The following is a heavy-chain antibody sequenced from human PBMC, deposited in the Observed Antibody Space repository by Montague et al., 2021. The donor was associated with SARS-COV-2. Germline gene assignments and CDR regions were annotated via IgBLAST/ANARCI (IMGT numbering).Heavy chain of an antibody. CDR3: AATAYFASGNYDV. CDR2: IYYSGTT. J-gene: IGHJ4*02. Sequence: SETLSLTCTVSGGSISGYFWSWIRQSPGKGLEWIGYIYYSGTTKYNPALKSRVAISLETSKNQFSLKLNSVTAADTAAYYCAATAYFASGNYDVWGQGTWVTVSS. D-gene: IGHD3-10*01. V-gene: IGHV4-59*08. CDR1: GGSISGYF.